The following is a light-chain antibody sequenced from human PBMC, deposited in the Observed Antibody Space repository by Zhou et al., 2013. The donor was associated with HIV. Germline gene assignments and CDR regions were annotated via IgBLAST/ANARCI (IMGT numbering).Light chain of an antibody. Sequence: DILMTQSPSTLSASVGDRVTITCRASQHISDSLAWYQKKPGKAPKLLIYKASNLDTGVPSRFSGSGSGTEFTLTISGLQPDDFATYYCQQYKTYSRTFGQGTKVEIK. J-gene: IGKJ1*01. CDR3: QQYKTYSRT. CDR2: KAS. CDR1: QHISDS. V-gene: IGKV1-5*03.